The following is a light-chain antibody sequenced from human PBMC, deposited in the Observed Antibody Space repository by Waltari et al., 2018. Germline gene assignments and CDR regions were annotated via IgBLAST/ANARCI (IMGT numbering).Light chain of an antibody. CDR2: DVN. CDR1: SSDVGGYNY. J-gene: IGLJ1*01. V-gene: IGLV2-14*03. Sequence: QSALTQPASVSGSPGQSITISCTGNSSDVGGYNYVAWYQKHPGKAPKLIIYDVNNWPSGVSNRFSGSKSGNSASLTISGLQAEDEADYFCSSFTSTHTYVFGSGTKVNVL. CDR3: SSFTSTHTYV.